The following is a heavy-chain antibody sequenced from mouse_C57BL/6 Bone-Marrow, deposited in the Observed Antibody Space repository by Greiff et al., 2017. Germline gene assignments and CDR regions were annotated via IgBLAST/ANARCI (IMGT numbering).Heavy chain of an antibody. CDR2: IRSKSNNYAT. CDR1: GFSFNTYA. J-gene: IGHJ3*01. CDR3: VSGTYGAY. Sequence: DVMLVESGGGLVQPKGSLKLSCAASGFSFNTYAMNWVRQAPGKGLEWVARIRSKSNNYATYYADSVKNRFTISRDDSESMLYLQMNNLKTEDTAMYYCVSGTYGAYWGQGTLVTVSA. V-gene: IGHV10-1*01. D-gene: IGHD1-1*01.